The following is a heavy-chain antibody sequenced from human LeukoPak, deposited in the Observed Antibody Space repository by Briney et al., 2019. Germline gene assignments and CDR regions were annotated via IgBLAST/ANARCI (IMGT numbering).Heavy chain of an antibody. D-gene: IGHD3-3*01. CDR3: ARVKIFDFWSGYSHNWIDP. V-gene: IGHV4-4*07. CDR2: IYTSGST. Sequence: SETLSLSRTVSGGSISSYYWSWIRQPAGKGLEWIGRIYTSGSTNYNPSLKSRVTMSVDTSKNQFSLKLSSVTAADTAVYYCARVKIFDFWSGYSHNWIDPWGQGTQVTVSS. CDR1: GGSISSYY. J-gene: IGHJ5*02.